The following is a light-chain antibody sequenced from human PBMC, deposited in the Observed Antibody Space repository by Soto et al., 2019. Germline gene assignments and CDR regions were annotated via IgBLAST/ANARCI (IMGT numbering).Light chain of an antibody. J-gene: IGLJ2*01. V-gene: IGLV2-14*01. CDR2: EVS. CDR3: SSYTSRSSVV. CDR1: SSDVGGYNY. Sequence: QSALTQPASVSGSPGQSITISCTGTSSDVGGYNYVSWYQQHPGKAPKLMIYEVSNRPSGVSNRFSASKSGNTASLTISGLQAEDEADYYCSSYTSRSSVVFGGGTKLTVL.